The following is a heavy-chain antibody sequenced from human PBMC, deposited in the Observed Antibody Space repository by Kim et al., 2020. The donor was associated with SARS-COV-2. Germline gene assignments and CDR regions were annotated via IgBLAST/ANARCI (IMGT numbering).Heavy chain of an antibody. D-gene: IGHD4-17*01. Sequence: YADSVKGRFSIARDNSQNTVYLQMNNLRAEDTAVYYCARATSDHGGLLDYWRQGTLVTVPS. J-gene: IGHJ4*02. V-gene: IGHV3-33*01. CDR3: ARATSDHGGLLDY.